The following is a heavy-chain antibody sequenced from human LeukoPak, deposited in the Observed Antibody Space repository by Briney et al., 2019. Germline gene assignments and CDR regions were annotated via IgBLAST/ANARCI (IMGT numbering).Heavy chain of an antibody. V-gene: IGHV3-23*01. CDR2: ISASAGSA. CDR1: GFTFSNYA. CDR3: AKDQRSGEYDYGWGPFDI. J-gene: IGHJ3*02. D-gene: IGHD3-10*01. Sequence: PGGSLRLSCEVSGFTFSNYAMNWVRQAPGKGLEWVSSISASAGSAVYGDPVKGRFTISRVNAENTLYLQMNSLRADDTAIYYCAKDQRSGEYDYGWGPFDIWGQGTMVTVSS.